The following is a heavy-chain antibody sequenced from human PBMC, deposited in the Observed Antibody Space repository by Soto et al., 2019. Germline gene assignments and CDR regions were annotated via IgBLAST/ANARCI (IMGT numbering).Heavy chain of an antibody. CDR1: GFNFNNYA. CDR3: AKRPAYYYDSSGFHFDY. D-gene: IGHD3-22*01. J-gene: IGHJ4*02. Sequence: PGGSLRLSCAASGFNFNNYAMSWVRQAPGKGLEWVSAISGSGATTYDADSVKGRFTISRANSKNTLYLQMNSLRAEDTAVYYCAKRPAYYYDSSGFHFDYWGRGTLVTVSS. CDR2: ISGSGATT. V-gene: IGHV3-23*01.